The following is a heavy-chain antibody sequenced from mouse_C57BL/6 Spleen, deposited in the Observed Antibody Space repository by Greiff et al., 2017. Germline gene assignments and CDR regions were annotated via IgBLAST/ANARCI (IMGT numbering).Heavy chain of an antibody. Sequence: EVQLQESGGGLVKPGGSLKLSCAASGFTFSDYGMHWVRQAPEKGLEWVAYISSGSSTIYYADTVKGRFTISRDNAKNTLFLQMTSLRSEDTAMYYCARSGTSVRYYFDYWGQGTTLTVSS. CDR3: ARSGTSVRYYFDY. CDR2: ISSGSSTI. J-gene: IGHJ2*01. CDR1: GFTFSDYG. D-gene: IGHD4-1*01. V-gene: IGHV5-17*01.